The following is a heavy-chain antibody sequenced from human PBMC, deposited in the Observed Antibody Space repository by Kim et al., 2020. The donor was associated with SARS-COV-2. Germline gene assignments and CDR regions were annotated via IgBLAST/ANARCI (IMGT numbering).Heavy chain of an antibody. Sequence: GGSLRLSCAASGFTFSNYWMTWVRQTPGKGLEWVASIKHDGSGQYYVDSLKGRFTITRDNAKNSLYLQMNSLRAEDTALDHCARGTGSSVFDLWGQGTLV. CDR1: GFTFSNYW. J-gene: IGHJ5*02. D-gene: IGHD1-26*01. CDR2: IKHDGSGQ. CDR3: ARGTGSSVFDL. V-gene: IGHV3-7*01.